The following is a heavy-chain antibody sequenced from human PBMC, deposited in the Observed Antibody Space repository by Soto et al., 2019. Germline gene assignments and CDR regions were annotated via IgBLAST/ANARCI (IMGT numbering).Heavy chain of an antibody. V-gene: IGHV3-7*02. CDR2: IKQDGSEK. CDR3: ANKGYCSGGSCYHDGTDV. Sequence: EVHLVESGGGLVQPGGSLTLSCEASGFIFSSYWMNWVRQTPGKGLEWVANIKQDGSEKYYVDSVKGRFSISRDNTKNSLYLHMNSLRAEDTAIYYCANKGYCSGGSCYHDGTDVWGRGTTVTVSS. D-gene: IGHD2-15*01. J-gene: IGHJ6*02. CDR1: GFIFSSYW.